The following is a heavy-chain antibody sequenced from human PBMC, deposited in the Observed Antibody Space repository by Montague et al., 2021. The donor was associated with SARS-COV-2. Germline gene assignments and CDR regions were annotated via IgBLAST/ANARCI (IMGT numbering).Heavy chain of an antibody. CDR3: ARYSYRTFDF. J-gene: IGHJ4*02. D-gene: IGHD4-11*01. V-gene: IGHV6-1*01. CDR2: YN. Sequence: YNEYAESVKDRITINPDTPMNQFSLPLTSVPHDDTAVYYCARYSYRTFDFWGQGTLVTVSS.